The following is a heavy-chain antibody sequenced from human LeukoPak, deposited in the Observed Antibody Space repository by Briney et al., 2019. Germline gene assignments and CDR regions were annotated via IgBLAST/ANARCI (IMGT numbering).Heavy chain of an antibody. CDR2: IKSKTDGGTT. D-gene: IGHD2-2*01. CDR1: GFTFSNAW. J-gene: IGHJ4*02. Sequence: GGSLRLSCAASGFTFSNAWMSWVRQAPGKGLEWVGRIKSKTDGGTTDYAAPVKGRFTISRDDSKNTLYLQMNGLKTEDTAVYYCTTVIVVGTRIDYWGQGTLVTVSS. V-gene: IGHV3-15*01. CDR3: TTVIVVGTRIDY.